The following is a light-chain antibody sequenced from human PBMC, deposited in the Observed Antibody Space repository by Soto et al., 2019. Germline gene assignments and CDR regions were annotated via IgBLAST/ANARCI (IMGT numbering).Light chain of an antibody. J-gene: IGKJ2*01. CDR2: GAS. Sequence: DIVMTQSPATQSVSPGERVTLSCRARQSVSSNLAWSQQKPGQAPRLLIYGASTRATGIPARFSGSGSGTEFTLTISSLQSEDFSVYYCQQYNNWLLYTFGQGTKLEIK. CDR1: QSVSSN. CDR3: QQYNNWLLYT. V-gene: IGKV3-15*01.